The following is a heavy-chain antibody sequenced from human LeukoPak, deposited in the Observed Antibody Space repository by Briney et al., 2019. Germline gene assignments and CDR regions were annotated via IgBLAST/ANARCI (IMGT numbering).Heavy chain of an antibody. V-gene: IGHV4-34*01. Sequence: SETLSLTCAVYGGSFSGNYWSWIRQPPGKGLEWIGEINHSGSTNYNPSLKSRVTISVDTSKNQFSLKLSSVTAADTAVYYCAREPAYWGQGTLVTVSS. CDR3: AREPAY. CDR2: INHSGST. D-gene: IGHD1-14*01. CDR1: GGSFSGNY. J-gene: IGHJ4*02.